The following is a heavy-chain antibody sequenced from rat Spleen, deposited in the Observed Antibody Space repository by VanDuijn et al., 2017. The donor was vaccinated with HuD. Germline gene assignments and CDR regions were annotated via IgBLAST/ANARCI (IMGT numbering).Heavy chain of an antibody. CDR3: ATDGLLQWGYYFDY. CDR1: GFTFSNYG. V-gene: IGHV5-19*01. Sequence: EVQLVESGGGLVQPGRSLKLSCAASGFTFSNYGMHWIRQAPTKGLEWVASISPSGGSTYYRDSVKGRFTISRDNAKSTLYLQMDSLRSEDTATYYCATDGLLQWGYYFDYWGQGVMVTVSS. J-gene: IGHJ2*01. CDR2: ISPSGGST. D-gene: IGHD1-1*01.